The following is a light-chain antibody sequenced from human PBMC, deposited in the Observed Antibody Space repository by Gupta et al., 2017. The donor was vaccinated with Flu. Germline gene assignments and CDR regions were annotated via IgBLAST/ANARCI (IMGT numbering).Light chain of an antibody. CDR3: MICHSSAVV. Sequence: GTYRIYWYQQKPGNPPQYRLRYKSDTDNQQGSGIPSRFSGSKAASTDAGILHISGLQSEDEADYSCMICHSSAVVFGRGTKLTVL. V-gene: IGLV5-45*01. J-gene: IGLJ2*01. CDR2: YKSDTDN. CDR1: GTYR.